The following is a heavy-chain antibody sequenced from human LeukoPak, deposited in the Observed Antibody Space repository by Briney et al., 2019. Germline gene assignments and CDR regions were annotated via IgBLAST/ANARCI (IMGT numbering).Heavy chain of an antibody. V-gene: IGHV4-39*01. Sequence: PSETLSLTCTVSGGSISSSSYFWGWIRQPPGKGLEWVGSMSCSGSTYYNPSLKSRVTISVDTSKNQFSLKLSSVTAADTAVYYCARRSSSQPPNYWGQGTLVTVSS. CDR3: ARRSSSQPPNY. CDR2: MSCSGST. D-gene: IGHD6-13*01. CDR1: GGSISSSSYF. J-gene: IGHJ4*02.